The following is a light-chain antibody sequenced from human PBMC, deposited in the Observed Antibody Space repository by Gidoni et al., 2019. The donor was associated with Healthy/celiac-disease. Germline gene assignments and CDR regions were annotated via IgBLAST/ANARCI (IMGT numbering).Light chain of an antibody. CDR2: AAA. CDR1: QSISSY. J-gene: IGKJ2*01. CDR3: QQSYRPPMYT. V-gene: IGKV1-39*01. Sequence: IQMTQTPTSLSASVGDRATITCRASQSISSYLNWYQQKPGKAPQLLIYAAASLPSGVPARFSGSGSATDFTLTISRLPPEDFATYYCQQSYRPPMYTFGPGTKLEIK.